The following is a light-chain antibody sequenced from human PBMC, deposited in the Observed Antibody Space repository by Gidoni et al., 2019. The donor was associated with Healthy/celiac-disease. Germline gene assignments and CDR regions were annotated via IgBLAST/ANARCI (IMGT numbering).Light chain of an antibody. V-gene: IGKV1-39*01. CDR2: AAS. CDR3: QQSYSTPLT. J-gene: IGKJ4*01. Sequence: DIQITQSPSSLSAFVGDRVTIPCRASQSISSYLNWYQQQPGKAPKLLIYAASSLQSGVPSRFSGSVSGTDFTLTISSLQTEDFATYYCQQSYSTPLTFGGGTKVEIK. CDR1: QSISSY.